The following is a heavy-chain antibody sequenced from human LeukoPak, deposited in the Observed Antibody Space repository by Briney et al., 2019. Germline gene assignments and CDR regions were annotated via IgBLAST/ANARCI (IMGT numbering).Heavy chain of an antibody. CDR1: GFTFSSYS. D-gene: IGHD1-26*01. J-gene: IGHJ1*01. CDR2: ISSSSSYI. CDR3: ARDRLNSGNPMD. Sequence: GGSLRLSCAASGFTFSSYSMNWVRQAPGKGLEWVSSISSSSSYIYYADSVKGRFTISRDNAKNSLYLQMNSLRAEDTAVYYCARDRLNSGNPMDWGQGTLVTVSS. V-gene: IGHV3-21*01.